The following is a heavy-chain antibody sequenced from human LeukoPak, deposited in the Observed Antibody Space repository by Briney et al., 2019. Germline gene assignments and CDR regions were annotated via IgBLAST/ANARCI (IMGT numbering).Heavy chain of an antibody. D-gene: IGHD6-13*01. J-gene: IGHJ3*02. V-gene: IGHV4-39*01. Sequence: PSETLSLTCTVSGGSISSSTYYWGWIRPPPGKGLEWIGSIYYSGRTYYNPSLKSRLTISVDTSKNQFSLKLSSATAADTAVYYCARHPGITAAGTGFDIWGQGTMVTVSS. CDR3: ARHPGITAAGTGFDI. CDR1: GGSISSSTYY. CDR2: IYYSGRT.